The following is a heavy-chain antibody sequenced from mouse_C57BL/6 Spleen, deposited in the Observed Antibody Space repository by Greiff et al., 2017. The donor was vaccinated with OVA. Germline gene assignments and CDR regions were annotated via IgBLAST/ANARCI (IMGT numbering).Heavy chain of an antibody. CDR3: ASNGLYAMDY. V-gene: IGHV3-6*01. CDR2: ISYDGSN. J-gene: IGHJ4*01. CDR1: GYSITSGYY. D-gene: IGHD1-1*02. Sequence: EVQRVESGPGLVKPSQSLSLTCSVTGYSITSGYYWNWIRQFPGNKLEWMGYISYDGSNNYNPSLKNRISITRDTSKNQFFLKLNSVTTEDTATYYCASNGLYAMDYWGQGTSVTVSS.